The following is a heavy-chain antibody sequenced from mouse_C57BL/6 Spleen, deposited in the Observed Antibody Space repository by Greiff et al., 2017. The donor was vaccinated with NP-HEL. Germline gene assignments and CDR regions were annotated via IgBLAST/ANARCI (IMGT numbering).Heavy chain of an antibody. D-gene: IGHD1-1*01. Sequence: QVQLKQSGPELVKPGASVKISCKASGYAFSSSWMNWVKQRPGKGLEWIGRIYPGDGDTNYNGKFKGKATLTADKSSSTAYMQLSSLTSEDSAVYFCARSYYGSSWDYAMDYWGQGTSVTVSS. J-gene: IGHJ4*01. V-gene: IGHV1-82*01. CDR1: GYAFSSSW. CDR3: ARSYYGSSWDYAMDY. CDR2: IYPGDGDT.